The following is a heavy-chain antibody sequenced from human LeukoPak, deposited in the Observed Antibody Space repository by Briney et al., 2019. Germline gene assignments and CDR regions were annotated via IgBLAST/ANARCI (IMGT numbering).Heavy chain of an antibody. Sequence: GASVKDSCKASGYTLTCYYMHWVRQAPGQGLEWMGIINPSGGSTSYAQKFQGRVTMTRDTSTSTVYMELSSLRSEDTAVYYCARENVDTAMVIDYWGQGTLVTVSS. J-gene: IGHJ4*02. V-gene: IGHV1-46*01. D-gene: IGHD5-18*01. CDR2: INPSGGST. CDR3: ARENVDTAMVIDY. CDR1: GYTLTCYY.